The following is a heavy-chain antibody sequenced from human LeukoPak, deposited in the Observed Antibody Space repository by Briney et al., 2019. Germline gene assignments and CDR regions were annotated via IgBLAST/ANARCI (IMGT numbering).Heavy chain of an antibody. Sequence: SVKVSCKASGGTFISYAISWVRQAPGQGLEWMGRIIPIFGTANYAQKFQGRVTITTDESTSTAYMELSSLRSEDTAVYYCASSPMGYNWFDPWGQGTLVTVSS. D-gene: IGHD3-10*01. CDR3: ASSPMGYNWFDP. CDR1: GGTFISYA. V-gene: IGHV1-69*05. J-gene: IGHJ5*02. CDR2: IIPIFGTA.